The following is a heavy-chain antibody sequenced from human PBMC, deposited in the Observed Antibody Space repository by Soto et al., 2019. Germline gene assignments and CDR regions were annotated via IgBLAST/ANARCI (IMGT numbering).Heavy chain of an antibody. D-gene: IGHD1-1*01. Sequence: SETLSLTCTVSGGSISSGGYYWSWIRQHPGKGLEWNGYIYYSGSTYYNPSLKSRVTISVDTSKNQFSLKLSSVTAADTAVYYCARGNEAENWFDPWGQGTLVTVSS. V-gene: IGHV4-31*03. CDR2: IYYSGST. CDR3: ARGNEAENWFDP. J-gene: IGHJ5*02. CDR1: GGSISSGGYY.